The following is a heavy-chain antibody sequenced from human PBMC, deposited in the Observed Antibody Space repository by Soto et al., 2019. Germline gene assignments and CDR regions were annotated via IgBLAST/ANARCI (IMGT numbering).Heavy chain of an antibody. V-gene: IGHV4-61*01. Sequence: PSETLSLTSTVSGDSVTSGNYYWSWIRQPPGKGLEWIGYIYYSGNTNYSPSLKSRVTISLDTSNNQFSLKLSSVTAADTAVYYCARSPVDTSMIYWFDPWGQGTLVTVSS. J-gene: IGHJ5*01. CDR1: GDSVTSGNYY. CDR3: ARSPVDTSMIYWFDP. D-gene: IGHD5-18*01. CDR2: IYYSGNT.